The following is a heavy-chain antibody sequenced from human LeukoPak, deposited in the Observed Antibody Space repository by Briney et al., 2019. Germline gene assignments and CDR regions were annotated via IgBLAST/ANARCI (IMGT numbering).Heavy chain of an antibody. J-gene: IGHJ4*02. CDR2: IYYSGST. CDR3: ARGRRYNWNYDGRKYYFDY. CDR1: GGSISSSSYY. D-gene: IGHD1-7*01. V-gene: IGHV4-39*07. Sequence: SETLSLTCTVSGGSISSSSYYWGWIRQPPGKGLEWIGSIYYSGSTYYNPSLKSRVTISVDTSKNQFSLKLSSVTAADTAVYYCARGRRYNWNYDGRKYYFDYWGQGTLVTASS.